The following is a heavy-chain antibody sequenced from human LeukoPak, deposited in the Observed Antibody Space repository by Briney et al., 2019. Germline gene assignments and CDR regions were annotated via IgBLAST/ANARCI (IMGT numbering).Heavy chain of an antibody. D-gene: IGHD5-18*01. Sequence: GGSLRLSCAASGFTFRSAWMTWVRQAPGKGLEWVGRVKSKTDGGTTDYAAPVKGRFTISRDDSKSIAYLQMNSLKTEDTAVYYCARELRYTYGQYYFDFWGQGTLVTVSS. V-gene: IGHV3-15*01. CDR2: VKSKTDGGTT. CDR3: ARELRYTYGQYYFDF. CDR1: GFTFRSAW. J-gene: IGHJ4*02.